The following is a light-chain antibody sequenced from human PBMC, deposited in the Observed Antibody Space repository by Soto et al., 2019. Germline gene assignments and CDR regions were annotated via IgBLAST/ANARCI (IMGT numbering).Light chain of an antibody. Sequence: ETVLTQSPATLSLSPGERATLSCRASQSVSSYLAWYQQKPGQAPRLLIYDASNRATGIPARFSGSGSGRDFTLTISSLEPEDFAIYYCQQRSNWPPAYGQGTRLDIK. J-gene: IGKJ5*01. V-gene: IGKV3-11*02. CDR3: QQRSNWPPA. CDR2: DAS. CDR1: QSVSSY.